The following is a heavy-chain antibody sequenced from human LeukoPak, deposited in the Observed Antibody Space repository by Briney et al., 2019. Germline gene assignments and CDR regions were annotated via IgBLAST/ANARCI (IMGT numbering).Heavy chain of an antibody. J-gene: IGHJ6*04. V-gene: IGHV4-30-4*01. D-gene: IGHD6-13*01. CDR2: IYYSGST. CDR1: VGSTRSGDSY. CDR3: ARDRLTAAAGTLAGMDV. Sequence: PPEALSLTSTDSVGSTRSGDSYGSSIRQPAGKGMECHGYIYYSGSTYYNPSLKSRVTISVDTSKNQFSLKLSSVTAADTAVYYCARDRLTAAAGTLAGMDVWGKGTTVTVSS.